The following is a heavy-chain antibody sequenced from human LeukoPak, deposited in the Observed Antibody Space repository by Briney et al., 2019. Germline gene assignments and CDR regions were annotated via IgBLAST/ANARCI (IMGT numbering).Heavy chain of an antibody. Sequence: GGSLRLSCAASGFTFSSYAMHWVRQAPGKGLEWVAVISYDGSNKYYADSVKGRFTISRDNSKNTLYLQMNSLRAEDTAVYYCAREPTDDYGDQTFDYWGQGTLVTVSS. V-gene: IGHV3-30*04. D-gene: IGHD4-17*01. CDR1: GFTFSSYA. J-gene: IGHJ4*02. CDR2: ISYDGSNK. CDR3: AREPTDDYGDQTFDY.